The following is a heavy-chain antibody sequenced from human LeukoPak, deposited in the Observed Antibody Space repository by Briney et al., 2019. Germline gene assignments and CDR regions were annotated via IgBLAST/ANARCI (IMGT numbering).Heavy chain of an antibody. CDR3: AKDPMIVVKYFDY. CDR2: ISGSGGST. Sequence: PGGSLRLSCAASGFTFSSYSMNWVRQAPGKGLEWVSAISGSGGSTYYADSVKGRFTISRDNSKNTLYLQMNSLRAEDTAVYYCAKDPMIVVKYFDYWGQGTLVTVSS. CDR1: GFTFSSYS. J-gene: IGHJ4*02. V-gene: IGHV3-23*01. D-gene: IGHD3-22*01.